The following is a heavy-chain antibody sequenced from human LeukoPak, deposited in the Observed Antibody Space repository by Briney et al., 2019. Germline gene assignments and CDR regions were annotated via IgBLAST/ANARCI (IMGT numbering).Heavy chain of an antibody. J-gene: IGHJ6*02. CDR1: GFTFSSYA. CDR3: ARGVGTDYDFWSGYIYYYYGMDV. D-gene: IGHD3-3*01. CDR2: ISYDGSNK. Sequence: PGGSLRLSCAAFGFTFSSYAMHWVRQAPGKGLEWVAVISYDGSNKYYADSVKGRFTISRDNSKNTLYLQMNSLRAEDTAVYYCARGVGTDYDFWSGYIYYYYGMDVWGQGTTVTVSS. V-gene: IGHV3-30-3*01.